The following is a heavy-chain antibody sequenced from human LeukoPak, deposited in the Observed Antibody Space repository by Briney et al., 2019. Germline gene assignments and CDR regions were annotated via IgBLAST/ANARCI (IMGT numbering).Heavy chain of an antibody. CDR1: GFSVSSNY. CDR3: TRAHGRITRDAYLDY. J-gene: IGHJ4*02. D-gene: IGHD3-10*01. CDR2: IYSSGST. Sequence: GGSLRLSCAASGFSVSSNYMSWVRQAPGKGLTWVSVIYSSGSTYYADSVKGRFAISRDDSNNTLHLQMDSLRAEDTAMYYCTRAHGRITRDAYLDYWGQGTLVTVSS. V-gene: IGHV3-53*01.